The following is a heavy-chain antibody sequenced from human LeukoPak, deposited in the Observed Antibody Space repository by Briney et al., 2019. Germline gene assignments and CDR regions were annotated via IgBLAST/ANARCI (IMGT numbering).Heavy chain of an antibody. CDR1: GFTFSSYA. CDR3: ARDSGYSYASDY. D-gene: IGHD5-18*01. CDR2: IKQDGSEK. J-gene: IGHJ4*02. Sequence: AGGSLRLSCAASGFTFSSYAMSWVRQAPGKGLEWVANIKQDGSEKYYVDSVKGRFTISRDNAKNSLYLQMNSLRAEDTAVYYCARDSGYSYASDYWGQGTLVTVSS. V-gene: IGHV3-7*01.